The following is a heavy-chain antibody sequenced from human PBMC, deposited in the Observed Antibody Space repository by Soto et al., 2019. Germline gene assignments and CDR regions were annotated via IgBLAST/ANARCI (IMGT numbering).Heavy chain of an antibody. J-gene: IGHJ5*02. CDR1: GVSIHNSHSF. V-gene: IGHV4-39*01. Sequence: PSETLSLTCAVSGVSIHNSHSFWGWIRQPPGKGLEFIANVYYSGGAHYNPSFKSRVTISVDTATNQVSLRMSSVTAADTAVYYCARGFTMVRGVMIIAEGRRSLDRWVQGTLFT. CDR2: VYYSGGA. CDR3: ARGFTMVRGVMIIAEGRRSLDR. D-gene: IGHD3-10*01.